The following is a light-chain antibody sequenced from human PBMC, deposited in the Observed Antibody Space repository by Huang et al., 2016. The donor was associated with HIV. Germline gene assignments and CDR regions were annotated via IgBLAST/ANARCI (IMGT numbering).Light chain of an antibody. CDR1: QWGITY. J-gene: IGKJ1*01. V-gene: IGKV3-11*01. CDR2: DTS. Sequence: EIVMAQSPATLSLSPGQRATLSCRARQWGITYLAWIQHKPGQDPRLLIYDTSIRATGIPARFGCSRSCTDFTLTISSQGPEDFAVYYCQQRSHWPWTFGQGTRVEI. CDR3: QQRSHWPWT.